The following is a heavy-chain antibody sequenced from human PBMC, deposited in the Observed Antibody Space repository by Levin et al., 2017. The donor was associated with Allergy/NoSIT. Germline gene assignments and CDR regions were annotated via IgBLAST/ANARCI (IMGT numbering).Heavy chain of an antibody. CDR2: INHSGST. CDR1: GGSFSGYY. Sequence: SETLSLTCAVYGGSFSGYYWSWIRQPPGKGLEWIGEINHSGSTNYNPSLKSRVTISVDTSKNQFSLKLSSVTAADTAVYYCARGSDIVVVVAATRRTNWFDPWGQGTLVTVSS. D-gene: IGHD2-15*01. V-gene: IGHV4-34*01. J-gene: IGHJ5*02. CDR3: ARGSDIVVVVAATRRTNWFDP.